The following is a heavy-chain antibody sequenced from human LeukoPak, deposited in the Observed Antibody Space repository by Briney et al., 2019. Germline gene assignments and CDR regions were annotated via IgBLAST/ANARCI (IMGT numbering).Heavy chain of an antibody. CDR3: ARVDSSGYPYYYYMDV. CDR1: GGSISSGSYY. J-gene: IGHJ6*03. Sequence: PSETLSLTCTVSGGSISSGSYYWSWIRQPAGKGLEWIGRIYTSGSTNYNPSLKSRVTISVDTSKNQFSLKLSSVTAADTAVYYCARVDSSGYPYYYYMDVWGKGTTVTVSS. CDR2: IYTSGST. D-gene: IGHD3-22*01. V-gene: IGHV4-61*02.